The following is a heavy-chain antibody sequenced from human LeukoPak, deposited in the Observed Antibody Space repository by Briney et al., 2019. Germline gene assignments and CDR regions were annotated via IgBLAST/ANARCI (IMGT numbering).Heavy chain of an antibody. D-gene: IGHD6-19*01. CDR1: GFPFTSYE. V-gene: IGHV3-48*03. J-gene: IGHJ4*02. Sequence: PGGSLRLSCAASGFPFTSYEMNWVRQAPGKGPEWVSYISGSGYTAYYADSVRGRFIISRDNSENKLYLQMNSLRTEDTAVYYCAQGYSSGWFPYWGQGSLVSVSS. CDR2: ISGSGYTA. CDR3: AQGYSSGWFPY.